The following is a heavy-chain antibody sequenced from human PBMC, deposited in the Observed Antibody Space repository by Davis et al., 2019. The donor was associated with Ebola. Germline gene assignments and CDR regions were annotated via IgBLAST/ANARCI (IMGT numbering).Heavy chain of an antibody. J-gene: IGHJ6*02. CDR3: ARSYYYYGSGSYFLYYYGMDV. V-gene: IGHV1-8*01. CDR1: GHTFTSYD. Sequence: AASVKVSCKASGHTFTSYDINWVRQATGQGLEWMGWMNPNSGNTGYAQKFQGRVTMTRNTSISTAYMELSSLRSEDTAVYYCARSYYYYGSGSYFLYYYGMDVWGQGTTVTVSS. D-gene: IGHD3-10*01. CDR2: MNPNSGNT.